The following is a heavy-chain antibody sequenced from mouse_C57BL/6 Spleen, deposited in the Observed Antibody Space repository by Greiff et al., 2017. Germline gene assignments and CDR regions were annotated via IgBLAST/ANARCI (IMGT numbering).Heavy chain of an antibody. CDR2: IDPENGDT. CDR1: GFNIKDDY. CDR3: TTDYEGFYAMDY. D-gene: IGHD2-13*01. Sequence: VQLQQSGAELVRPGASVKLSCTASGFNIKDDYMHWVKQRPEQGLEWIGWIDPENGDTEYASKFQGKATITADTSSNTAYLPRSSLTSEDTAVYYVTTDYEGFYAMDYWGQGTSVTVAS. V-gene: IGHV14-4*01. J-gene: IGHJ4*01.